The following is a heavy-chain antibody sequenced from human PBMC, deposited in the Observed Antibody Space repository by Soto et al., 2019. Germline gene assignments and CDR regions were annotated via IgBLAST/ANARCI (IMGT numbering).Heavy chain of an antibody. D-gene: IGHD5-18*01. V-gene: IGHV1-69*12. J-gene: IGHJ4*02. CDR3: ASGIQLWLRRINNGYAG. CDR1: GGTFSTYA. Sequence: QVQLVQSGAEVKKPESSVKVSCKAPGGTFSTYAISWVRQAPGQGLEWMGGIIPMFGTASYAQRFQARVTITADESADTVYMELSRLRSEDTAVYFCASGIQLWLRRINNGYAGWGQGTVVTVSS. CDR2: IIPMFGTA.